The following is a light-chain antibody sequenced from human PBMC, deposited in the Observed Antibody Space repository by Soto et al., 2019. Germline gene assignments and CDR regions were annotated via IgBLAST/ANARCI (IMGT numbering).Light chain of an antibody. V-gene: IGKV3-15*01. J-gene: IGKJ2*01. Sequence: EIVMTQSPASLSLSPGDGATLSCWASQSVASNVAWYQQRPGQGPRLLIHGASTRAAGVPARFSGSGSGTDVTPTISSLQAEDFAVYYCRQYHNWPPQYTFGQGTKLQIK. CDR1: QSVASN. CDR3: RQYHNWPPQYT. CDR2: GAS.